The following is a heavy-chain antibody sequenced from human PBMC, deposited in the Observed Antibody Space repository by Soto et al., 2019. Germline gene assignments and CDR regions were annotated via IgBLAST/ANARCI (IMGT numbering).Heavy chain of an antibody. V-gene: IGHV2-5*02. D-gene: IGHD6-6*01. Sequence: QITLKESGPTLVKPTQTLTLTCTFSGFSLSTSGVDVGWIRQPPGKALEWLALIYWDDDKRCKPSLKSRLTITKGTSRNQVVLTMTNMDPLDTATYYCAHRRPYSNSPEYFFDYWGQGTLVTVSS. J-gene: IGHJ4*02. CDR3: AHRRPYSNSPEYFFDY. CDR1: GFSLSTSGVD. CDR2: IYWDDDK.